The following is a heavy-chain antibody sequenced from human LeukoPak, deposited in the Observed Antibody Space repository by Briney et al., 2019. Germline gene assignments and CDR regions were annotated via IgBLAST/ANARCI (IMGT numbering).Heavy chain of an antibody. J-gene: IGHJ4*02. CDR2: IYYSGST. CDR3: ARVYDSSGYRYYFDY. Sequence: SETLSLTCTVSGGSISSSSYYRGWIRQPPGKGLEWIGSIYYSGSTYYNPSLRSRVTISVDTSKNQFSLKLSSVTAADTAVYYCARVYDSSGYRYYFDYWGQGTLVTVSS. D-gene: IGHD3-22*01. CDR1: GGSISSSSYY. V-gene: IGHV4-39*01.